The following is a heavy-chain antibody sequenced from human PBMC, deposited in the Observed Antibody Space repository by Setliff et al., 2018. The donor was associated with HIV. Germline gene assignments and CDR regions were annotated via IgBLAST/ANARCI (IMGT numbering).Heavy chain of an antibody. CDR2: ISYYGTKE. D-gene: IGHD3-16*01. V-gene: IGHV3-30*18. Sequence: GGSLRLSCAASGFTFSDYNMHWVRQAPGKGLEWVAVISYYGTKEYYADSVKGRFTISRDNSKNTLYLQGGSLRPEDTAVYYCAKEAGVMDAFDIWGQGTMVTVSS. J-gene: IGHJ3*02. CDR3: AKEAGVMDAFDI. CDR1: GFTFSDYN.